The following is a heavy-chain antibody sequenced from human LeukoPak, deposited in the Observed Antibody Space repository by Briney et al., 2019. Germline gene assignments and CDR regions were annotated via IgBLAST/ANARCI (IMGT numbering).Heavy chain of an antibody. CDR1: GGSISSSSYY. CDR2: IYYSGST. Sequence: PSETLSLTCSVSGGSISSSSYYWGWIRQPPGKGLEWIGSIYYSGSTYYNPSLKSRVTISVDTSKNQFSLKLSSVTAADTAVYYCARPSESYFYFDYWGQGTLVTVSS. CDR3: ARPSESYFYFDY. J-gene: IGHJ4*02. D-gene: IGHD1-26*01. V-gene: IGHV4-39*01.